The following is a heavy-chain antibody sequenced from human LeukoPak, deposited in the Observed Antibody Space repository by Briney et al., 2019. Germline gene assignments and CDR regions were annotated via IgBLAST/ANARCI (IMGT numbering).Heavy chain of an antibody. CDR3: ARSSSGSYGGYFDY. Sequence: GASVKVSCKASGGTFSSYAISWVRQAPGQGLEWMGRIIPILGIANYAQKFQGRVTITAGKSTSTAYMELTSLRSEDTAVYYCARSSSGSYGGYFDYWGQGTLVTVSS. CDR1: GGTFSSYA. V-gene: IGHV1-69*04. D-gene: IGHD1-26*01. CDR2: IIPILGIA. J-gene: IGHJ4*02.